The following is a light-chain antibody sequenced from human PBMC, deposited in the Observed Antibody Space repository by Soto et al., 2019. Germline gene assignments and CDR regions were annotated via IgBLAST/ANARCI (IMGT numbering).Light chain of an antibody. CDR1: RRFTAT. CDR3: HQHHSWPWT. V-gene: IGKV3-15*01. Sequence: EIVMSQSPATLSVSPGERATLPAGAVRRFTATLAWYQQKPGQAPRLLIYGASTRAAGSPATFSGSGSGTGFTLTISSLQSEDFAVYYCHQHHSWPWTFGQGTKVDI. J-gene: IGKJ1*01. CDR2: GAS.